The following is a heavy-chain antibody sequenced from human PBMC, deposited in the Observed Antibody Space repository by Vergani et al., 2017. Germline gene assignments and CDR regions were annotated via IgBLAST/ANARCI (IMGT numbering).Heavy chain of an antibody. CDR2: IYYSGST. J-gene: IGHJ4*02. Sequence: QVQLQESGPGLVKPSETLSLTCTVSGGSISSYYWSWIRQPPGKGLEWIGSIYYSGSTYYNPSLKSRVTISVDTSKNQFSLKLSSVTAADTAVYYCAGDYGDTDYWGQGTLVTVSS. D-gene: IGHD4-17*01. V-gene: IGHV4-59*05. CDR1: GGSISSYY. CDR3: AGDYGDTDY.